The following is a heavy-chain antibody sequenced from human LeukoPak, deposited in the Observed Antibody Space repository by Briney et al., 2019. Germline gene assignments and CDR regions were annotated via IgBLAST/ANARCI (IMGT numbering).Heavy chain of an antibody. J-gene: IGHJ4*02. D-gene: IGHD1-26*01. CDR3: ARRAEVGATLTYYFDY. V-gene: IGHV4-34*01. Sequence: KTSETLSLTCAVYGGSFSGYYWSWIRQPPGKGLEWIGEINHSGSTNYNPSLKSRVTISVDTSKNQFSLKLSSVTAADTAEYYCARRAEVGATLTYYFDYWGQGTLVTVSS. CDR2: INHSGST. CDR1: GGSFSGYY.